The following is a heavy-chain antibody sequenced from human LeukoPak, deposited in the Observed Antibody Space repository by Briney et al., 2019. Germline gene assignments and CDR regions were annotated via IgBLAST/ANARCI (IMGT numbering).Heavy chain of an antibody. J-gene: IGHJ4*02. CDR1: GYTFTSYA. V-gene: IGHV7-4-1*02. D-gene: IGHD3-10*01. CDR2: INTNTGNP. CDR3: ARLGIGELLSY. Sequence: ASVKVSCKASGYTFTSYAMNWVRQAPGQGLEWMGGINTNTGNPTYAHGFTGRFVFSLDTSVSTAYLQISSLKAEDTAVYYCARLGIGELLSYWGQGTLVTVSS.